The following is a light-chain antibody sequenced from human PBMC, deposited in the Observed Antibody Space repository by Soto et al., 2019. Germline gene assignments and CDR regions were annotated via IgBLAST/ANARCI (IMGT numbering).Light chain of an antibody. CDR2: GNT. V-gene: IGLV1-40*01. J-gene: IGLJ2*01. CDR1: SSNIGAPYD. CDR3: QSYDTSLSGYVI. Sequence: QSVLTQPPSVSGAPGQRVTISCTGSSSNIGAPYDVHWYQQFPGTAPKLLIFGNTNRPSGVPDRFSGSRSGTSASLAIAGLQVEDEADYYCQSYDTSLSGYVIFGGGTKVTVL.